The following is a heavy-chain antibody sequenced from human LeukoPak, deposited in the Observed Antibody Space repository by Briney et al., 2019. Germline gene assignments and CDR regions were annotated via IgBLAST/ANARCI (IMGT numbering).Heavy chain of an antibody. Sequence: ASVKVSCKASGYTFTSYGISWVRQAPGQGLEWMGWISAHNGNTNYAQKLQGRVTMTTDTSTSTAYMELRSLRSDDTAVYYCARVNSYGSGSYYYYYMDVWGKGTTVTVSS. CDR2: ISAHNGNT. CDR1: GYTFTSYG. J-gene: IGHJ6*03. V-gene: IGHV1-18*01. D-gene: IGHD3-10*01. CDR3: ARVNSYGSGSYYYYYMDV.